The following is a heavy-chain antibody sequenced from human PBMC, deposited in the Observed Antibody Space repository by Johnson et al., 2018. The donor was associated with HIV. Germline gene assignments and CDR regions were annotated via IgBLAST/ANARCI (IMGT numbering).Heavy chain of an antibody. CDR2: IYSGGST. Sequence: EQLVESGGGLVQPGGSLRLSCAASGFTVSRNYMSWVRQAPGKGLEWVSVIYSGGSTYYADSVTGRFTISRDTSKNTLYLQMNSLRAEDTAVYYCVRDRGSGWDDAFDIWGQGTMVTVSS. CDR3: VRDRGSGWDDAFDI. V-gene: IGHV3-66*02. CDR1: GFTVSRNY. J-gene: IGHJ3*02. D-gene: IGHD6-19*01.